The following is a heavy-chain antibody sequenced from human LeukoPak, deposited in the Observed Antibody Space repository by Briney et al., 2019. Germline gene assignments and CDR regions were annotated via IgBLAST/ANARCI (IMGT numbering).Heavy chain of an antibody. CDR3: AKDPSYVDVAMTHYFDY. CDR2: ISSGSSAI. CDR1: GFTFTTYS. Sequence: PGGSLRLSCVASGFTFTTYSMTWVRQAPGKGLEWVSIISSGSSAIFSADALKGRFTISRDNSKNTVYLQMNSLRPEDTAVYYCAKDPSYVDVAMTHYFDYWGQGTLVTVSS. V-gene: IGHV3-21*01. D-gene: IGHD5-18*01. J-gene: IGHJ4*02.